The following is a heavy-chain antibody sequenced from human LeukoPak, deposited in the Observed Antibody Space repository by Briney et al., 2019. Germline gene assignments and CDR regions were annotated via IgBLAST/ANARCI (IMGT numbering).Heavy chain of an antibody. CDR1: GGSISSYY. J-gene: IGHJ3*02. Sequence: SETLSLTCTVSGGSISSYYWSWIRQPPGKGLEWIGYIYYSGSTYYNPSLKSRVTISVDRSKNQFSLKLSSVTAADTAVYYCARAVDPLNAFDIWGQGTMVTVSS. V-gene: IGHV4-59*12. CDR3: ARAVDPLNAFDI. CDR2: IYYSGST.